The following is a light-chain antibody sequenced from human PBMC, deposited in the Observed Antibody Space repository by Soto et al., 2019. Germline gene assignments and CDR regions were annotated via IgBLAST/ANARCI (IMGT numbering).Light chain of an antibody. Sequence: DIVMTQSPDSLAVSLGERATIICKSSQSVLYTSNNKNYLAWYQQNPGQPPKLLIYWASTRESGVPDRFSGSGSGTDFNLTISSLQAEDVAVYYCQQYYSKLITFGQGTRLEIK. CDR1: QSVLYTSNNKNY. CDR2: WAS. CDR3: QQYYSKLIT. J-gene: IGKJ5*01. V-gene: IGKV4-1*01.